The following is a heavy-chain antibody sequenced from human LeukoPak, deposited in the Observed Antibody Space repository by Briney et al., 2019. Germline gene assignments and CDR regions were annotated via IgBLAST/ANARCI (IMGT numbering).Heavy chain of an antibody. V-gene: IGHV3-21*01. CDR3: ARDQSGSYVPNFDC. J-gene: IGHJ4*02. Sequence: GGSLRLSCAASGFTFSSYSMNWVRQAPGKGLEWVSSISSSSSYIYYADSVKGRFTISRDNAKNSLYLQMNSLRAEDTAVYYCARDQSGSYVPNFDCWGQGTLVTVSS. D-gene: IGHD1-26*01. CDR2: ISSSSSYI. CDR1: GFTFSSYS.